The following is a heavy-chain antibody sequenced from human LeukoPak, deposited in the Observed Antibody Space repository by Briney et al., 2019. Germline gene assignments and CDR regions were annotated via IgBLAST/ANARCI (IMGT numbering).Heavy chain of an antibody. V-gene: IGHV3-21*01. CDR2: ISSNSIYV. D-gene: IGHD1-14*01. Sequence: GGSLRLSCAASGFTFSSYSMNWVRQAPGKGLEWVSSISSNSIYVFYADSMKGRFTISRDNAKNSLSLQMNSLRAEDTTVYYCARDQVDRIWYFDYWGQGTLVTVSS. CDR1: GFTFSSYS. J-gene: IGHJ4*02. CDR3: ARDQVDRIWYFDY.